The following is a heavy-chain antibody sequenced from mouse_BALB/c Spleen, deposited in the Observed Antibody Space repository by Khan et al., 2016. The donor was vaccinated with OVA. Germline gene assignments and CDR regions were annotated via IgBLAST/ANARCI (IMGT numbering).Heavy chain of an antibody. CDR3: ARISV. J-gene: IGHJ1*01. CDR1: GYSITSYYA. Sequence: EVELVESGPGLVKPSQSLSLTCTVTGYSITSYYAWNWIRQFPGNQLEWMGYITYSGSTSYNPSLKSRVTLTRDTSTNTVFLQLNSVTTEDTATYFCARISVWGAGTTVTVSA. V-gene: IGHV3-2*02. CDR2: ITYSGST.